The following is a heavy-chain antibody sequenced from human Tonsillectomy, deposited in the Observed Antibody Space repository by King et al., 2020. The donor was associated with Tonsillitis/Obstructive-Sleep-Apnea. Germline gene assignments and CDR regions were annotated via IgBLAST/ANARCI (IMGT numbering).Heavy chain of an antibody. V-gene: IGHV4-34*01. CDR2: ISHSGST. CDR3: AKGGLAHDAFDI. Sequence: VQLQQWGAGLLKPSETLSLTCAVYGGSFSGYYWSWIRQPPGKGLEWIGEISHSGSTNYNPSLKSRVTISVDTSRNQFSLRLTSITAADTAVYYCAKGGLAHDAFDIWVQGTMVTVSS. CDR1: GGSFSGYY. J-gene: IGHJ3*02.